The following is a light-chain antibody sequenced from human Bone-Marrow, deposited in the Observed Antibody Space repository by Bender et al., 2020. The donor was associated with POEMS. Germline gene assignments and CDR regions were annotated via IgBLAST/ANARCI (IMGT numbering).Light chain of an antibody. CDR1: KLGEKY. CDR3: QAWANKV. V-gene: IGLV3-1*01. CDR2: QDS. Sequence: SYELTQPPSVSVSPGQTASITCSGDKLGEKYTCWYQQKPGQSPVLVIYQDSKRPSGIPERFSGSNSGNTATLTISGVEAGDEADYYCQAWANKVFGGGTKLTVL. J-gene: IGLJ3*02.